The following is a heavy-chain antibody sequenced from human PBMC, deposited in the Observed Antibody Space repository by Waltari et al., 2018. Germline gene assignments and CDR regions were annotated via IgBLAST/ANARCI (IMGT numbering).Heavy chain of an antibody. CDR1: GFAFYGYA. CDR2: VSWSGATV. J-gene: IGHJ2*01. Sequence: EVQLVAAGGGWVQPGRPLRHPCAAAGFAFYGYAMHWVRQVPGKGREWVSVVSWSGATVGYADSVNGRFAISRDNAKNSLYLQMNSLRVEDTAFYYCAASRGVYWYFVFWGRGTLVSVSS. D-gene: IGHD3-16*01. CDR3: AASRGVYWYFVF. V-gene: IGHV3-9*01.